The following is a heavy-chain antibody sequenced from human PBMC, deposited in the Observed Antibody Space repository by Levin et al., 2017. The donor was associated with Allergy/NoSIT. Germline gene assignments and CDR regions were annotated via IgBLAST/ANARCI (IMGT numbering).Heavy chain of an antibody. CDR1: GFTFSGFT. Sequence: GGSLRLSCSGSGFTFSGFTIHWVRQAPGKGLEWVATISYDGNNKYYADSMEGRFTISRDHSKDTVFLQMNKLRTEDTAVYYCAKDRGGTYFYFDYWGQGTLVTVSS. V-gene: IGHV3-30*18. J-gene: IGHJ4*02. D-gene: IGHD1-26*01. CDR2: ISYDGNNK. CDR3: AKDRGGTYFYFDY.